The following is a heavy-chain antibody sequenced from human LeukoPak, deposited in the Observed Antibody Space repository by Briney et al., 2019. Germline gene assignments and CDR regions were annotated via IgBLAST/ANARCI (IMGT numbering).Heavy chain of an antibody. CDR2: ISWNSGSI. J-gene: IGHJ1*01. D-gene: IGHD6-13*01. CDR1: GFTFDDYA. Sequence: PGRSLRLSCAASGFTFDDYAMHWVRQAPGKGLEWVSGISWNSGSIGYADSVKGRFTISRDNAKNSLYLQMNSLRAEDTALYYCAKGHSSRLPFQHWGQGTLVTVSS. CDR3: AKGHSSRLPFQH. V-gene: IGHV3-9*01.